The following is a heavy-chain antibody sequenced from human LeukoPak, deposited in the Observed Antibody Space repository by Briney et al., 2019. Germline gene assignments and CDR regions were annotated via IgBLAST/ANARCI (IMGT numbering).Heavy chain of an antibody. V-gene: IGHV3-7*04. CDR3: ARGGWYYFDY. J-gene: IGHJ4*02. Sequence: GGSMRLSCAASGFTFSSYWMSWVRQAPGKGLEWVACIKQDGSEIYYVDSVKGRFTISRDNDKNSLYRQMNSLRVEDTAVYYCARGGWYYFDYWGQGTLVTVPS. CDR1: GFTFSSYW. D-gene: IGHD6-19*01. CDR2: IKQDGSEI.